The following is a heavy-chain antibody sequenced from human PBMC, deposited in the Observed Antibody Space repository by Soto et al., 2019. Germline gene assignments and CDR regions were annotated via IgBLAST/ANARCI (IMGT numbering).Heavy chain of an antibody. J-gene: IGHJ5*02. Sequence: SETLSLTCTVSGGSVSSSTNYWGWIRQPPGKGLEWIATIYYSGSTYYNPSLKSRVTISVDTSKNQFSLKMTSVTAADTAVYYCAILPSAITVSYLFDPWGQGTLVTVSS. D-gene: IGHD6-19*01. CDR2: IYYSGST. V-gene: IGHV4-39*01. CDR3: AILPSAITVSYLFDP. CDR1: GGSVSSSTNY.